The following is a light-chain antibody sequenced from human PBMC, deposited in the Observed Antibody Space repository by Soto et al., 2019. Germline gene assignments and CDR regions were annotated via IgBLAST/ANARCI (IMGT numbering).Light chain of an antibody. CDR1: QGIGND. J-gene: IGKJ1*01. Sequence: AIQVTQSPSSLSASVGDRVTISCRARQGIGNDLGWYQQNPGKAPKLLIYEASTLQTGVASRYSGSGSGTDFTLTISSLHPEDFATYYFLQDYVYAWTFGQGTKVEVK. CDR3: LQDYVYAWT. CDR2: EAS. V-gene: IGKV1-6*01.